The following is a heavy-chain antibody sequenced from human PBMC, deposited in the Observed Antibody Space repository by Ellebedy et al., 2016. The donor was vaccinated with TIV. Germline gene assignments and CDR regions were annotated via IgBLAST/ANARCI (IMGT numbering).Heavy chain of an antibody. CDR3: ARLWDSSSGYLYYYYGMDV. CDR2: IYPGDSDT. D-gene: IGHD6-13*01. V-gene: IGHV5-51*01. J-gene: IGHJ6*02. Sequence: GESLKISCKGSGYSFTSYWIGWVRPMPGKGLEWMGIIYPGDSDTRYSPSFQGQVTISADKSISTAYLQWSSLKASDTAMYYCARLWDSSSGYLYYYYGMDVWGQGTTVTVSS. CDR1: GYSFTSYW.